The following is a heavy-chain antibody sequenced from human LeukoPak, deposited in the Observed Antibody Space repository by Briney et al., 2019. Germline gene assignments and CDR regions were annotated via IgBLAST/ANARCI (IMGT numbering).Heavy chain of an antibody. V-gene: IGHV4-30-2*01. CDR2: IYHSGST. Sequence: SETLSLTCTVSGGSISSGGYYWSWIRQPPGKGLEWIGYIYHSGSTYYNPSLKSRVTISVDRSKNQFSLKLSSVTAADTAVYYCARDGNFDYWGQGTLVTVSS. CDR1: GGSISSGGYY. J-gene: IGHJ4*02. CDR3: ARDGNFDY.